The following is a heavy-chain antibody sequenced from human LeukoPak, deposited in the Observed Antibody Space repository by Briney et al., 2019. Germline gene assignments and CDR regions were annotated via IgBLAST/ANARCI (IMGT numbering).Heavy chain of an antibody. CDR1: VYTFTIYG. Sequence: ASVTVSFKSSVYTFTIYGISWVRQAPGQGVEWMGWISAYNGNTNYAQKLQGRVTMTTDTSTSTAYMELRSLRSDDTAVYYCARSSGWTDFDYWGQGTLVTVSS. CDR3: ARSSGWTDFDY. J-gene: IGHJ4*02. D-gene: IGHD6-19*01. CDR2: ISAYNGNT. V-gene: IGHV1-18*01.